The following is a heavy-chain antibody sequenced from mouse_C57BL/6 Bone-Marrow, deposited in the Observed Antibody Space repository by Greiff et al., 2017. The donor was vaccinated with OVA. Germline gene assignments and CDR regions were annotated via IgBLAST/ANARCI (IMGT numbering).Heavy chain of an antibody. CDR2: INPNYGTT. D-gene: IGHD1-1*01. Sequence: EVKLMESGPELVKPGASVKISCKASGYSFTDYNMNWVKQSNGKSLEWIGVINPNYGTTSYNQKFKGKATLTVDQSSSTAYMQLNSLTSEDSAVYYCARSSLYYGSSYVGWYFDVWGTGTTVTVSS. J-gene: IGHJ1*03. CDR1: GYSFTDYN. V-gene: IGHV1-39*01. CDR3: ARSSLYYGSSYVGWYFDV.